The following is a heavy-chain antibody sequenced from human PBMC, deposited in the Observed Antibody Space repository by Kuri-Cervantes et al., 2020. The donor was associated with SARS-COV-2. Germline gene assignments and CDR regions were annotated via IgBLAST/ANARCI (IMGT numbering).Heavy chain of an antibody. CDR3: AKALSGCAGDCPTR. D-gene: IGHD2-21*01. CDR2: ISGSGGST. J-gene: IGHJ4*02. CDR1: GFTFSSCA. Sequence: GESLKISCAASGFTFSSCAMSWVRQAPGKGLEWVSSISGSGGSTYYADSVKGRFTISRDNSKNTLYVQMNSLRAEDTAVYYCAKALSGCAGDCPTRWGQGTLVTVSS. V-gene: IGHV3-23*01.